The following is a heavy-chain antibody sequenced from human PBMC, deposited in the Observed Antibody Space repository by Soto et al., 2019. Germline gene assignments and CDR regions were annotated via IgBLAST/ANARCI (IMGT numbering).Heavy chain of an antibody. CDR3: ARAVQTRIQGVRFRVEQ. J-gene: IGHJ4*02. CDR1: GYTFTASY. CDR2: INPNGGGT. V-gene: IGHV1-2*02. D-gene: IGHD3-10*01. Sequence: ASVKVSGEASGYTFTASYIHWERQVPGQGLEWMGWINPNGGGTKYAQKLQGRVTMTRDTSINAAYMVLTSLTSDDTAVYYVARAVQTRIQGVRFRVEQWCQGTLFTLSS.